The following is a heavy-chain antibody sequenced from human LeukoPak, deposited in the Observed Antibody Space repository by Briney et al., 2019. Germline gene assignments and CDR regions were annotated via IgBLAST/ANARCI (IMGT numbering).Heavy chain of an antibody. J-gene: IGHJ5*02. CDR1: GFTFSSYS. D-gene: IGHD2-15*01. CDR3: ARDSDKGWFDP. Sequence: GGSLRLSCVASGFTFSSYSMNWVRQAPGKGLEWVSSISSSSSYIYYADSVKGRFTISRDNAKNSLYLQMNSLRAEDTAVYYCARDSDKGWFDPWGQGTLVTVSS. CDR2: ISSSSSYI. V-gene: IGHV3-21*01.